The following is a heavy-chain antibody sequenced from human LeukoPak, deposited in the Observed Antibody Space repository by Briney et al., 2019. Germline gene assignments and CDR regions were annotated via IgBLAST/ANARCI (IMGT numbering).Heavy chain of an antibody. Sequence: GRSLRLSCAASGFTFDDYGMHWVRQAPGKGLEWVSGISWNSGGIGYADSVKGRFTISRDNSKNTLYLQMNSLRAEDTAVYYCAKDRVPYNWSRDYFDYWGQGTLVTVSS. J-gene: IGHJ4*02. CDR2: ISWNSGGI. V-gene: IGHV3-9*01. D-gene: IGHD1-20*01. CDR3: AKDRVPYNWSRDYFDY. CDR1: GFTFDDYG.